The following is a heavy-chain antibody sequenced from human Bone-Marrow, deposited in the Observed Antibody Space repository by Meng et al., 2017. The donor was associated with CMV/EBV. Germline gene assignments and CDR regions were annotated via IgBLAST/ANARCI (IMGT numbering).Heavy chain of an antibody. Sequence: ASVKVSCKASGVTFSSYAISWVRQAPGQGLEWMGIINPSGGSTSYAQKFQGRVTMTRDTSTSTVYMELSSLRSEDTAVYYCARETCSSTSCYTDYYYGMDVWGQGTTVTVSS. CDR3: ARETCSSTSCYTDYYYGMDV. V-gene: IGHV1-46*01. D-gene: IGHD2-2*02. CDR2: INPSGGST. J-gene: IGHJ6*02. CDR1: GVTFSSYA.